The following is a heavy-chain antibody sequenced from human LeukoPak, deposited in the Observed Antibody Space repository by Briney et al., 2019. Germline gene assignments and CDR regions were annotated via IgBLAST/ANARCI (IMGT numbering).Heavy chain of an antibody. D-gene: IGHD6-6*01. V-gene: IGHV1-69*01. CDR2: IIPIFGTA. Sequence: SVKVSCKASGGTFSSYTISWVRQAPGQGLEWMGGIIPIFGTANYAQKFQGRVTITADEPTSTAYMELSSLRSEDTAVYYCARGRYSSSINSMDVWGQGTTVTVSS. CDR3: ARGRYSSSINSMDV. J-gene: IGHJ6*02. CDR1: GGTFSSYT.